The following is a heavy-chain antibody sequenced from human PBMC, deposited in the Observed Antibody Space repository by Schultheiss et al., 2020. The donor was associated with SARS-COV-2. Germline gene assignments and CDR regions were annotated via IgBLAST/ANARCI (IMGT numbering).Heavy chain of an antibody. V-gene: IGHV3-11*04. CDR1: GFTFSDYY. J-gene: IGHJ6*02. CDR2: ISSSGSTI. Sequence: GGSLRLSCAASGFTFSDYYMSWIRQAPGKGLEWVSYISSSGSTIYYADSVKGRFTISRDNAKNSLYLQMNSLRAEDTAVYYCARDLRYNWKGTYYYYYGMDVWGQGTTVTVSS. D-gene: IGHD1-20*01. CDR3: ARDLRYNWKGTYYYYYGMDV.